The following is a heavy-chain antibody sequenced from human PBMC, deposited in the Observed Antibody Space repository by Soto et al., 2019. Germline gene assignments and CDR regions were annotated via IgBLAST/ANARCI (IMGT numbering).Heavy chain of an antibody. CDR1: GFIFSDHY. CDR3: VREGGYNRNYVLED. V-gene: IGHV3-72*01. CDR2: TANRAYSFTT. D-gene: IGHD1-7*01. J-gene: IGHJ4*02. Sequence: GGSLRLSCAASGFIFSDHYIDWVRQAPGKGLEWVGRTANRAYSFTTEYAASVKGRFTISRDDSQSSLFLQMSSLTAEDTAVYYCVREGGYNRNYVLEDWGQGTLVTVSS.